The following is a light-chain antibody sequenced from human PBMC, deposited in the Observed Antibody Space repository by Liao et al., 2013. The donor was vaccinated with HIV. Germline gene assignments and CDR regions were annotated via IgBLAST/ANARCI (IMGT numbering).Light chain of an antibody. CDR2: QDA. Sequence: SYDLTQSSSVSVSPGQTASITCSGDKLGDKYVCWYQKKAGQSPLLVIYQDAMRPSGIPERFSGSNSGNTATLTISGTQAMDEGDYYCQAWDSGTGVFGGGTKLTVL. CDR3: QAWDSGTGV. J-gene: IGLJ3*02. CDR1: KLGDKY. V-gene: IGLV3-1*01.